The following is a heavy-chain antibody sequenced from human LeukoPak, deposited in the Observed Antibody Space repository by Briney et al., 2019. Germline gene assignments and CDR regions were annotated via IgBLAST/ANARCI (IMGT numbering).Heavy chain of an antibody. D-gene: IGHD3-22*01. J-gene: IGHJ4*02. CDR1: GFTFSSYG. Sequence: GGSLRLSCAASGFTFSSYGMHWVRQAPGKGLEWVAVIWYDGSNKYYADSVRGRFTISRDNSKNTLYLQMSSLRADDTAVYFCATDYDSNDYYLGHNWGQGTLVTVSS. CDR3: ATDYDSNDYYLGHN. V-gene: IGHV3-33*01. CDR2: IWYDGSNK.